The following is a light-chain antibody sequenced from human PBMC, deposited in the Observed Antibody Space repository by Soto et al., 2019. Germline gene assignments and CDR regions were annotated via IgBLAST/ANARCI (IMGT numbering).Light chain of an antibody. V-gene: IGLV2-23*03. CDR2: KGS. CDR3: CSYAGSSTFHVV. CDR1: SSDVGSYNL. J-gene: IGLJ2*01. Sequence: QSVLTQPASVSGSPGQSITISCTGTSSDVGSYNLVSWYQQHPGKAPKLMIYKGSKRPSGVSNRFSGSKSGNTASLTISGLQAEDEADYYCCSYAGSSTFHVVFGGGTKVTVL.